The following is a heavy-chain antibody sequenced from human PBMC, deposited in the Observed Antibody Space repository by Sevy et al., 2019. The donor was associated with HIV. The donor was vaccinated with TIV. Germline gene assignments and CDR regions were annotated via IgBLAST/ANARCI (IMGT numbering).Heavy chain of an antibody. V-gene: IGHV3-21*01. Sequence: GGSLRLSCAASGFTFSSYSMNWVRQAPGKGLEWVSSISSSSSYIYYADSVKGRFTISRDNAKNSLYLQMNSLRAEDTAVYYCASRMYYYDSSGYYPWYSDYWGQGTLVTVSS. J-gene: IGHJ4*02. CDR2: ISSSSSYI. D-gene: IGHD3-22*01. CDR3: ASRMYYYDSSGYYPWYSDY. CDR1: GFTFSSYS.